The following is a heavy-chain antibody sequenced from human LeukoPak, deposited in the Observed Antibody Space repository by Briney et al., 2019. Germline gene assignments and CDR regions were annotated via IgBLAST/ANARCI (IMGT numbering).Heavy chain of an antibody. CDR1: GFTFSSYG. D-gene: IGHD3-10*01. Sequence: PRGSLRLSCAASGFTFSSYGMHWVRQAPGKGLEWVSFIWYDGNNKYYSDSVKGRFTISRDNSKNTLYLQMNSLRAEDTAVYNCAQDPLQYGSGSYYFDYWGQGTLVTVSS. CDR2: IWYDGNNK. V-gene: IGHV3-30*02. CDR3: AQDPLQYGSGSYYFDY. J-gene: IGHJ4*02.